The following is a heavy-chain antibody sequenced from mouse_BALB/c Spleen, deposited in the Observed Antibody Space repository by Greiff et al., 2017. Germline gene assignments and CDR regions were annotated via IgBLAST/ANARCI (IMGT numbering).Heavy chain of an antibody. J-gene: IGHJ4*01. D-gene: IGHD1-2*01. V-gene: IGHV5-12-1*01. CDR1: GFAFSSYD. Sequence: EVQVVESGGGLVKPGGSLKLSCAASGFAFSSYDMSWVRQTPEKRLEWVAYISSGGGSTYYPDTVKGRFTISRDNAKNTLYLQMSSLKSEDTAMDYCARQTTARAMDYWGQGTSVTVSS. CDR3: ARQTTARAMDY. CDR2: ISSGGGST.